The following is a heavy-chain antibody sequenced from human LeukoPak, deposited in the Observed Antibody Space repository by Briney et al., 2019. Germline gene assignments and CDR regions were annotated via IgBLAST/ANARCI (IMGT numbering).Heavy chain of an antibody. J-gene: IGHJ4*02. CDR1: GGSITSSSYY. D-gene: IGHD1-26*01. Sequence: SETLSLTCTVSGGSITSSSYYWGWLRQPPGKGLEWFGNIYYSGTAYYNPSLNRPVTISVDTSKSQFSLKLGSVTAADTAVFFCARAVRIGPFLYYFDHWGQGALVTVSS. V-gene: IGHV4-39*01. CDR2: IYYSGTA. CDR3: ARAVRIGPFLYYFDH.